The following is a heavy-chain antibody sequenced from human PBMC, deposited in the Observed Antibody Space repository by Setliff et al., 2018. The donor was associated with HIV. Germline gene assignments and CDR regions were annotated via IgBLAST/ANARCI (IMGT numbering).Heavy chain of an antibody. V-gene: IGHV1-3*04. D-gene: IGHD2-2*01. J-gene: IGHJ4*02. Sequence: ASEKVSCKDSGYTFSEYAIHWVRQDPGQRLEWMGRIDTDNGYRRYSPKLQGRVTITKDTSANTAYMELRGLRSEGTAVYYCARWCAAAGCYPAIYHFDSWGQGTLVTVSS. CDR3: ARWCAAAGCYPAIYHFDS. CDR1: GYTFSEYA. CDR2: IDTDNGYR.